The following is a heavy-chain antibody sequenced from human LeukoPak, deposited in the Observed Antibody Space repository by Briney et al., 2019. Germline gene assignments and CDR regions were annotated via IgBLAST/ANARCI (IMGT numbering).Heavy chain of an antibody. CDR2: ISPYNGDT. J-gene: IGHJ5*02. D-gene: IGHD2-15*01. CDR1: GYTFTSYG. Sequence: EASVKVSCKASGYTFTSYGISWVRQAPGQGREWMGWISPYNGDTKYAQKVQDRVTMTTDTSTSTAYMELRRLTSDDTAVYYCARGGSGGSGGWFDPWGQGTRVTVSS. CDR3: ARGGSGGSGGWFDP. V-gene: IGHV1-18*01.